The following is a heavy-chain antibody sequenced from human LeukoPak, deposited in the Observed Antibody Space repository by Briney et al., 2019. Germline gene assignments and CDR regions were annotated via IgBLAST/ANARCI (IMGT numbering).Heavy chain of an antibody. V-gene: IGHV3-66*01. CDR1: GFTFSSNW. J-gene: IGHJ4*02. CDR2: IYSGGST. CDR3: ARGTDY. Sequence: GGSLRLSCAASGFTFSSNWMSWVRQAPGKGLEWVSVIYSGGSTYYADSVKGRFTISRDNSKNTLYLQMNSLRAEDTAVYYCARGTDYWGQGTLVTVSS.